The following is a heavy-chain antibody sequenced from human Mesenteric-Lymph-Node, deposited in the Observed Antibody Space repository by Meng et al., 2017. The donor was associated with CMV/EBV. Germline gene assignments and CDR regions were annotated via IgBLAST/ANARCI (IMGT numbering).Heavy chain of an antibody. CDR1: GFTFSRCA. V-gene: IGHV3-23*01. Sequence: GESLKISCVASGFTFSRCAMNWVRQAPGKGLEWVSLISGSGVSRDYADSVKGRFTVSRDNAKNMLYLQMDGLRAEDTAIYYCAKATNDYGYSSGFFEYWGQGTLVTVSS. J-gene: IGHJ4*02. CDR3: AKATNDYGYSSGFFEY. CDR2: ISGSGVSR. D-gene: IGHD6-19*01.